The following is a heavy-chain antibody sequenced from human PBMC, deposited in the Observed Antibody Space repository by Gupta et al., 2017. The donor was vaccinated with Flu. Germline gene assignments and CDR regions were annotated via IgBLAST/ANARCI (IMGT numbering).Heavy chain of an antibody. J-gene: IGHJ4*02. CDR3: ARKGTDLTRATNK. CDR1: CGSCTHCS. V-gene: IGHV4-34*01. CDR2: GNHSGST. Sequence: QVPLQQWGAGLFLSSETLSLPFAIYCGSCTHCSWTWAREPPGKGPEWIGEGNHSGSTNYNTSLKRRVTISIDTAKNQFSMNLSAVTAADTAEYYCARKGTDLTRATNKWGQGTLVTVSS. D-gene: IGHD1/OR15-1a*01.